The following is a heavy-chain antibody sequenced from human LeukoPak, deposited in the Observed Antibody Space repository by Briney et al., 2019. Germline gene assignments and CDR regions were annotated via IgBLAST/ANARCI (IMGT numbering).Heavy chain of an antibody. Sequence: SGTLSLTCTVSGGSISSYYWSWIRQPPGKGLEWIGYIYYSGSTSYNPSLKSRVTISVDTSKNQFSLKLSSVTAADTAVYYCASVTFGGVIVDYWGQGTLVTVSS. CDR2: IYYSGST. V-gene: IGHV4-59*01. J-gene: IGHJ4*02. CDR1: GGSISSYY. D-gene: IGHD3-16*02. CDR3: ASVTFGGVIVDY.